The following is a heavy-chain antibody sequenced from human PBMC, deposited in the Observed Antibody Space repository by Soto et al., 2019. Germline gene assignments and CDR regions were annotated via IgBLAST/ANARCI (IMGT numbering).Heavy chain of an antibody. V-gene: IGHV3-23*01. CDR3: AKDQYSSSWFSPHYYYGMDV. CDR2: ISGSGGST. CDR1: GFTFSSYA. J-gene: IGHJ6*02. D-gene: IGHD6-13*01. Sequence: GGSLRLSCAASGFTFSSYAMGWVRQAPGKGLEWVSAISGSGGSTYYADSVKGRFTISRDNSKNTLYLQMNSLRAEDTAVYYCAKDQYSSSWFSPHYYYGMDVWGQGTTVTVSS.